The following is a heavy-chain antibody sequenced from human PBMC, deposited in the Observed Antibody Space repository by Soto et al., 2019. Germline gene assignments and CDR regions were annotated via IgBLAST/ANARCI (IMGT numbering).Heavy chain of an antibody. V-gene: IGHV1-69*06. Sequence: SVKVSCKASGGTFSSYAISWVRQAPGQGLEWMGGIIPIFGTANYNPSLKSRVTISVDKSKNQFSLKLSSVTAADTAVYYCARVATPHYAFDIWGQGTMVTVSS. CDR1: GGTFSSYA. CDR2: IIPIFGTA. D-gene: IGHD1-26*01. CDR3: ARVATPHYAFDI. J-gene: IGHJ3*02.